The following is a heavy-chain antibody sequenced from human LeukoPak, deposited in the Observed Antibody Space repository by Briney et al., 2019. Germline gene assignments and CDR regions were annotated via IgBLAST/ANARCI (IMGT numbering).Heavy chain of an antibody. CDR1: GFTFSSYG. J-gene: IGHJ4*02. CDR2: ISGDGGRT. CDR3: AQSRSGYDVLTASFN. Sequence: GGSLRLSCAASGFTFSSYGMSWVRQAPGKGLEWVSTISGDGGRTYHADSVKGRFTISRDSAKNTLLLQMNSLRAEDTAIYYCAQSRSGYDVLTASFNWGQGTLVTVSS. V-gene: IGHV3-23*01. D-gene: IGHD3-9*01.